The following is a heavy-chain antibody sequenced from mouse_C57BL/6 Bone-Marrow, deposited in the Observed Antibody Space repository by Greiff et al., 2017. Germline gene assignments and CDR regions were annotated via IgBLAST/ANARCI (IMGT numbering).Heavy chain of an antibody. J-gene: IGHJ3*01. CDR2: ISSGSSTI. CDR1: GFTFSDYG. D-gene: IGHD1-1*01. Sequence: EVKLQESGGGLVKPGGSLKLSCAASGFTFSDYGMHWVRQAPEKGLEWVAYISSGSSTIYYADTVKGRFTISRDNAKNTLFLQMTSLRSEDTAMYYCASPFYYYGSSPAWFAYWGQGTLVTVSA. V-gene: IGHV5-17*01. CDR3: ASPFYYYGSSPAWFAY.